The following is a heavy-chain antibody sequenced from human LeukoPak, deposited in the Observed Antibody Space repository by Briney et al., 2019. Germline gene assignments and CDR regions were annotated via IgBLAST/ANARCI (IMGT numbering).Heavy chain of an antibody. V-gene: IGHV3-7*01. CDR3: AKDTDLCSLDY. CDR2: IKHDGSYR. CDR1: EFTFSHYW. Sequence: PGGSLRLSRAASEFTFSHYWMSWVRLSSGKGLEWLGNIKHDGSYRFCVDSVRGLFTISRDNAKNSLYLQMNSLTAEDTGTYYCAKDTDLCSLDYWGQRTLVTVSS. J-gene: IGHJ4*02. D-gene: IGHD2-15*01.